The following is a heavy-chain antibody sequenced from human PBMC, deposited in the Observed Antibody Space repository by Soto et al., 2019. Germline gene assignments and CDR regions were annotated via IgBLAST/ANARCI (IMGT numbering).Heavy chain of an antibody. J-gene: IGHJ6*03. V-gene: IGHV4-4*02. CDR2: IYHSGST. D-gene: IGHD6-6*01. CDR3: ATSLPVAARPMGYYYCSMDV. Sequence: QVQLQESGPGLVKPSGTLSLTCAVSSGSISSSNWWSWVRQPPGKGLEWIGEIYHSGSTNYNPSLRSRVTISVDKSKNQFSLKLSSVTAADTAVYYCATSLPVAARPMGYYYCSMDVWGKGTTVTVSS. CDR1: SGSISSSNW.